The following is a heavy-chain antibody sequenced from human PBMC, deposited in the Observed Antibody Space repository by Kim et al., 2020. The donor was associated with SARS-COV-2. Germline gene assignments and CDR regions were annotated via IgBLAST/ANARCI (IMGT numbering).Heavy chain of an antibody. CDR1: GFTVSSNH. CDR2: MYRGCVS. J-gene: IGHJ5*02. D-gene: IGHD4-17*01. V-gene: IGHV3-66*01. CDR3: AGVGDGGWFDP. Sequence: GGSLRLSCAASGFTVSSNHMSWVRQAPGKGLECVSFMYRGCVSFYAHSVRGRFSISRDNSKNTLHLEMDSLRADDTALYYCAGVGDGGWFDPWGQGTLVTVSS.